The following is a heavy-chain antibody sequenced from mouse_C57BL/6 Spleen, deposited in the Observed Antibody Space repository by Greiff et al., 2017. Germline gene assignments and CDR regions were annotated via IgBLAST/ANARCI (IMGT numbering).Heavy chain of an antibody. CDR1: GYTFTDYY. Sequence: EVQLQQSGPELVKPGASVKISCKASGYTFTDYYMNWVKQSHGKSLEWIGDINPNNGGTSYNQKFKGKATLTVDKSSSTAYMELRSLTSEDSAVYYGARGDYYGSRGGFAYWGQGTLVTVSA. D-gene: IGHD1-1*01. CDR2: INPNNGGT. CDR3: ARGDYYGSRGGFAY. J-gene: IGHJ3*01. V-gene: IGHV1-26*01.